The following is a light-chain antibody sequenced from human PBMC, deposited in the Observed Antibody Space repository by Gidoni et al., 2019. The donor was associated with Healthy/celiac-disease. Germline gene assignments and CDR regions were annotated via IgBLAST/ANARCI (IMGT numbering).Light chain of an antibody. Sequence: DIVMTQSPLSLPVTPGEPASISCRSSQSLLHSNGYKYLEWYLQKPGQSPQLLIYLGSNRASGVPDRFSGSGSGTDFTLKISRVEAEDVGVYYCMQALQTPYTFGQGTKLEIK. CDR1: QSLLHSNGYKY. CDR2: LGS. V-gene: IGKV2-28*01. CDR3: MQALQTPYT. J-gene: IGKJ2*01.